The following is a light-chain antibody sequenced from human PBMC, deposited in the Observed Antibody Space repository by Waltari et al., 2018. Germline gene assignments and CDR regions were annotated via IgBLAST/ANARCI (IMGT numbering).Light chain of an antibody. V-gene: IGLV2-8*01. CDR1: SGDVGSYNY. Sequence: QSALTQPPSASGSPGQSVTISCTGTSGDVGSYNYVSWYQQEPGKGPKLIIYDVSKRPSGLPDRFSGSKSGNTASLTVSGLQAEDEADYYCCSYAGSSNSVFGGGTKLTVL. J-gene: IGLJ3*02. CDR2: DVS. CDR3: CSYAGSSNSV.